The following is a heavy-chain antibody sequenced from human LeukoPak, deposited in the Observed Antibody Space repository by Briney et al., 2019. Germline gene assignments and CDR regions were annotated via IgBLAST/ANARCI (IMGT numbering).Heavy chain of an antibody. D-gene: IGHD6-13*01. J-gene: IGHJ4*02. V-gene: IGHV3-48*02. CDR2: ISDSSGTI. CDR1: GFTFSAYA. CDR3: ARFTVSWPDY. Sequence: GGSLRLSCAASGFTFSAYAMNWVRQAPGKGLEWISYISDSSGTIFYADSVKGRFTISRDNAKNSLYLQMNSLRDEDTAIYYCARFTVSWPDYWGQGTLVTVSS.